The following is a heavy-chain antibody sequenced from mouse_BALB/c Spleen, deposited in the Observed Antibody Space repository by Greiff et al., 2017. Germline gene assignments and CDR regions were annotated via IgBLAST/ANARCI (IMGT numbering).Heavy chain of an antibody. CDR3: ARGYGSSWYFDV. CDR1: GFTFTDYY. CDR2: IRNKANGYTT. Sequence: EVQRVESGGGLVQPGGSLRLSCATSGFTFTDYYMSWVRQPPGKALEWLGFIRNKANGYTTEYSASVKGRFTISRDNSQSILYLQMNTLRAEDSATYYCARGYGSSWYFDVWGAGTTVTVSS. J-gene: IGHJ1*01. D-gene: IGHD1-1*01. V-gene: IGHV7-3*02.